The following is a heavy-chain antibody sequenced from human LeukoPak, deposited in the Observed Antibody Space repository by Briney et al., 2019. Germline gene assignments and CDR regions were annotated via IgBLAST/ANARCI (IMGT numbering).Heavy chain of an antibody. CDR2: IYHSGTT. CDR3: ARVFYGPNYFDY. D-gene: IGHD4/OR15-4a*01. Sequence: PSETLSLTCTVSGDSISSGGYYWSWIRQYPGKGLEWIGFIYHSGTTYFNPSLKSRVIISVDTTKNQFSLKLSSVTAADTAVYYCARVFYGPNYFDYWGQGTLVTVSS. CDR1: GDSISSGGYY. J-gene: IGHJ4*02. V-gene: IGHV4-31*03.